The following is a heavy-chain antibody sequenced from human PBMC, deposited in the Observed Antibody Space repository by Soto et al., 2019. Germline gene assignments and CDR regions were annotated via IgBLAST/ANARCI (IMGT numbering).Heavy chain of an antibody. CDR1: GFTLSTYS. D-gene: IGHD3-10*01. V-gene: IGHV3-48*02. CDR2: ISGSSNTI. CDR3: ARGFDLQYGMDV. J-gene: IGHJ6*02. Sequence: EVQLVESGGGLIQRGGSLRLSCAASGFTLSTYSLNWVRQAPRKGLEWLSYISGSSNTIYYADSVKGRFTISRDNAKNPLYLQMNSLRDADTAVYFCARGFDLQYGMDVWGQGTTVTVSS.